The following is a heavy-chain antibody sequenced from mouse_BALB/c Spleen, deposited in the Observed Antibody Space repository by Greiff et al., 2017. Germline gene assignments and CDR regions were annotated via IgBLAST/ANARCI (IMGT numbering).Heavy chain of an antibody. CDR3: ARGRGSSYYAMDY. Sequence: ESGPGLVKPSQSLSLTCSVTGYSITSGYYWNWIRQFPGNKLEWMGYISYDGSNNYNPSLKNRISITRDTSKNQFFLKLNSVTTEDTATYYCARGRGSSYYAMDYWGQGTSVTVSS. D-gene: IGHD1-1*01. CDR2: ISYDGSN. V-gene: IGHV3-6*02. J-gene: IGHJ4*01. CDR1: GYSITSGYY.